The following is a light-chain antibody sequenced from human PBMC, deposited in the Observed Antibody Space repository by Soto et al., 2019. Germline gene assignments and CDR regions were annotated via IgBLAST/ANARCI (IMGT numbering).Light chain of an antibody. CDR3: QYRGVWPPGAT. V-gene: IGKV3-11*01. CDR1: QSINNC. CDR2: DAS. Sequence: EIVLTQSPVTLSLSPGERATLSCRASQSINNCLAWYQQKPGQPPRLLIYDASNRATAIPVRFSGSGSGTDFTLTISSLEPEDSAVYYCQYRGVWPPGATFGGGTKVEIK. J-gene: IGKJ4*01.